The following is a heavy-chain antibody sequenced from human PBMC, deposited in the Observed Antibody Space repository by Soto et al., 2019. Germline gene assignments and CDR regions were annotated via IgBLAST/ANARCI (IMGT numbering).Heavy chain of an antibody. D-gene: IGHD2-21*02. CDR2: ISDDGSNK. V-gene: IGHV3-30-3*01. CDR3: AREWPYCADDCYLDAFDI. J-gene: IGHJ3*02. Sequence: QVQLVESGGGVVQPGRSLRLSCAASGFTFSNYAMHWVRQAPGKGLEWVAVISDDGSNKYYADSVKGRFTISRDNSNNTLYVQLNSLRAEDTAVYYCAREWPYCADDCYLDAFDIWGQGTLVTVSS. CDR1: GFTFSNYA.